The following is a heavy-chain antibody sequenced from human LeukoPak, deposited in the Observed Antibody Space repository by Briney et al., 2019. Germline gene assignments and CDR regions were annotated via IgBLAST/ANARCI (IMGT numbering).Heavy chain of an antibody. CDR3: AREKEGYCSRTSCYLDYYYYYMDV. Sequence: GSLRLSCAASGFTFSSYSMNWVRQAPGKGLEWVSSISSSSSYIYYADSVKGRFTISRDNAKNSLYLQMNSLRAEDTAVYYCAREKEGYCSRTSCYLDYYYYYMDVWGKGTTVTISS. CDR2: ISSSSSYI. J-gene: IGHJ6*03. V-gene: IGHV3-21*01. CDR1: GFTFSSYS. D-gene: IGHD2-2*01.